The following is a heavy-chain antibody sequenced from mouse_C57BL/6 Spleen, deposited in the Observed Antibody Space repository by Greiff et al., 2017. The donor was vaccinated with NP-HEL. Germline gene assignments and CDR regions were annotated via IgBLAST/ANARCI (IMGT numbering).Heavy chain of an antibody. V-gene: IGHV10-1*01. CDR1: GFSFNTYA. D-gene: IGHD2-3*01. Sequence: EVNVVESGGGLVQPKGSLKLSCAASGFSFNTYAMNWVRQAPGKGLEWVARIRSKSNNYATYYADSVKDRFTISRDDSESMLYLQMNNLKTEDTAMYYCVRLEYDYAMDYWGQGTSVTVSS. CDR3: VRLEYDYAMDY. J-gene: IGHJ4*01. CDR2: IRSKSNNYAT.